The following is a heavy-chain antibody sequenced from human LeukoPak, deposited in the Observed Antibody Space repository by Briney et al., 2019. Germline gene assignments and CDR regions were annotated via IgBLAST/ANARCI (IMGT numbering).Heavy chain of an antibody. V-gene: IGHV3-30*18. CDR1: GFTFSSYG. CDR2: ISYDGSNK. CDR3: AKDIIGYCSGGSCYPHDY. J-gene: IGHJ4*02. Sequence: AGGSLRLSCAASGFTFSSYGMHWVRQAPGKGLEWVAVISYDGSNKYYADSVKGRFTISRDNSKNTLYLQVNSLRAEDTAVYYCAKDIIGYCSGGSCYPHDYWGQGTLVTVSS. D-gene: IGHD2-15*01.